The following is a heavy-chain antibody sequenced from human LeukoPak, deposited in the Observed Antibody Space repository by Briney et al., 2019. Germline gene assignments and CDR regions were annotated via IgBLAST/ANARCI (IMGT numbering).Heavy chain of an antibody. Sequence: ASVKVSCKASGYAFTSYGISWVRQAPGQGLEWMGWISAYNGNTNYAQKLQGRVTMTTDTSTSTAYMVLRSLRSDDTAVYYCARVAPRGDYDSSGYYSSYFDYWGQGTLVTVSS. CDR3: ARVAPRGDYDSSGYYSSYFDY. CDR1: GYAFTSYG. CDR2: ISAYNGNT. D-gene: IGHD3-22*01. V-gene: IGHV1-18*01. J-gene: IGHJ4*02.